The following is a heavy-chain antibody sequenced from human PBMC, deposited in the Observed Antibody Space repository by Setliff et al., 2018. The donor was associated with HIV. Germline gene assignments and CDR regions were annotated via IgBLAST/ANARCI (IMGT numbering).Heavy chain of an antibody. CDR3: ASGARLLAAYSDRWDYFYMAV. V-gene: IGHV4-34*01. J-gene: IGHJ6*03. Sequence: PSETLSLTCAVFGGSFTDYYWIWIRQPPGKGLEWTGEINHSGSTHYNPSLKSRFIISVETSKNRFSLKVNSMTAADTAVYYCASGARLLAAYSDRWDYFYMAVWGKGTTVTVSS. CDR2: INHSGST. CDR1: GGSFTDYY. D-gene: IGHD1-26*01.